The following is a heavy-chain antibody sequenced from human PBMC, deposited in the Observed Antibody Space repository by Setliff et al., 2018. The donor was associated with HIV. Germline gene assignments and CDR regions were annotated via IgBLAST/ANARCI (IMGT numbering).Heavy chain of an antibody. CDR3: ARSISSGWYYGYFDY. Sequence: SLTCNVSGGSISSRYWTWIRQPPGKGLEWIGYINFGSTTYNPSLKSRVTISLDTSKNQFSLKLSSVTAADTAVYYCARSISSGWYYGYFDYWGQGTLVTVSS. J-gene: IGHJ4*02. CDR2: INFGST. D-gene: IGHD6-19*01. V-gene: IGHV4-59*11. CDR1: GGSISSRY.